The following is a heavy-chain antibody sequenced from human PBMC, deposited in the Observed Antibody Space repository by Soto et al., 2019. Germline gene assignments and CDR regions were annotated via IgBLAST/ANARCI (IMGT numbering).Heavy chain of an antibody. J-gene: IGHJ4*02. CDR2: ISYDGSNK. CDR3: SRDGGLPYYFDY. V-gene: IGHV3-30*03. CDR1: GFTFSSYG. D-gene: IGHD2-15*01. Sequence: GGSLRLSCAASGFTFSSYGMHWVRQAPGKGLEWVAVISYDGSNKYYVDSVKGRFTISRDNSKNTFYLQMNSLRDEDTAVYYCSRDGGLPYYFDYWGQGTLVTVSS.